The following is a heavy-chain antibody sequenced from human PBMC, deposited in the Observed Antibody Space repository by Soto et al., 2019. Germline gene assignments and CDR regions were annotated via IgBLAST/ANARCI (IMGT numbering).Heavy chain of an antibody. D-gene: IGHD3-10*01. Sequence: ASVKVSCKASGGTFSSYAISWVRQAPGQGLEWMGGIIPIFGTANYAQKFQGRVTITADKSTSTAYMELSSLRSEDTAVYYCARDYGSGSSLSGHAFDIWGQGTMVTVSS. CDR3: ARDYGSGSSLSGHAFDI. CDR1: GGTFSSYA. J-gene: IGHJ3*02. V-gene: IGHV1-69*06. CDR2: IIPIFGTA.